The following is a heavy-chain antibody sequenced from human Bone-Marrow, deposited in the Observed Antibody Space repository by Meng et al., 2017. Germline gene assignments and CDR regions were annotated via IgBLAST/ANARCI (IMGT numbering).Heavy chain of an antibody. J-gene: IGHJ6*02. CDR3: ARYDFRGEYYYYYYGMDV. Sequence: GESLKISCAASGFTFSSYEMNWVRQAPGKGLEWVSYISSSGSTIYYADSVKGRFTISRDNAKNSLYLQMNSLRAEDTAVYYCARYDFRGEYYYYYYGMDVWGQGTTVTVSS. CDR1: GFTFSSYE. V-gene: IGHV3-48*03. CDR2: ISSSGSTI. D-gene: IGHD3/OR15-3a*01.